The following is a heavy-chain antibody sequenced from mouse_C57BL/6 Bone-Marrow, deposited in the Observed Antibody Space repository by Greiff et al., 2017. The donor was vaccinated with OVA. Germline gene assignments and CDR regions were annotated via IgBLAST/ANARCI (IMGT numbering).Heavy chain of an antibody. D-gene: IGHD1-1*01. CDR2: ISYDGSN. J-gene: IGHJ2*01. Sequence: EVKLQESGPGLVKPSQSLSLTCSVTGYSITSGYYWNWIRQFPGNKLEWMGYISYDGSNNYNPSLKNRISITRDTSKNQFFLKLNSVTTEDTATDYCARVSYYYGTFDYWGQGTTLTVSS. CDR3: ARVSYYYGTFDY. V-gene: IGHV3-6*01. CDR1: GYSITSGYY.